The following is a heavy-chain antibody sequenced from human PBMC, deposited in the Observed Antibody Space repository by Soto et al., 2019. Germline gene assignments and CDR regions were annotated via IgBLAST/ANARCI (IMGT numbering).Heavy chain of an antibody. Sequence: QVQLVQSGAEVKKPGASVRVCCKASGYTFTHYYIHWVRQAPGQGLEWTGIINPNGGITTYAQKFRAGFSMTRDTSTSTVYLELSSLRSEDSAVYYCATSVNSAMAFDYWGQGTLVTVSS. J-gene: IGHJ4*02. D-gene: IGHD5-18*01. CDR2: INPNGGIT. V-gene: IGHV1-46*01. CDR1: GYTFTHYY. CDR3: ATSVNSAMAFDY.